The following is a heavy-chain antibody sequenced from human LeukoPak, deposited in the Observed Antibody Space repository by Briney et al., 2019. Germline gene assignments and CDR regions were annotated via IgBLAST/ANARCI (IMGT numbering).Heavy chain of an antibody. D-gene: IGHD1-1*01. CDR2: IWYDGSNK. J-gene: IGHJ5*02. V-gene: IGHV3-33*01. Sequence: PGGSLRLSCAASGFTFSNHSMHWVRQAPGKGLEWVALIWYDGSNKEYAESVKGRFTISRDNSKNTLYLQMNSLRDEDTAVYYCARDQGTSTTAPKRKGRFDPWGQGTLVTVSS. CDR1: GFTFSNHS. CDR3: ARDQGTSTTAPKRKGRFDP.